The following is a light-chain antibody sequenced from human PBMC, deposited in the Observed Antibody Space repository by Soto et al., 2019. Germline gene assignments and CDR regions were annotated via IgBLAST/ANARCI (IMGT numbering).Light chain of an antibody. J-gene: IGLJ2*01. Sequence: QSALTQPASVSESPGQSITISCTGSSSDVGGYNFVSWYQQHPGKAPKLLIYDVTNRPSGVSTRFSGSKSGNTASLTVSGLQSECEADYYCNSFTATSTLIVGGGTKLTAL. CDR3: NSFTATSTLI. V-gene: IGLV2-14*03. CDR2: DVT. CDR1: SSDVGGYNF.